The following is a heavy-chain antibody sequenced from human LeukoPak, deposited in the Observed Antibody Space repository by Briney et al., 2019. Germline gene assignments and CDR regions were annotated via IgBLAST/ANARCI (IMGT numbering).Heavy chain of an antibody. CDR3: AREGAFGDRDY. D-gene: IGHD4-17*01. CDR1: GFTFSSYE. Sequence: GGSLRLSCAASGFTFSSYEMNWVRQAPGKGLEWVSYISSSGSSIYYADSVKGRFTISRDNAKNSLYLQMNSLRAEDTAVYYCAREGAFGDRDYWGQGTPVTVSS. V-gene: IGHV3-48*03. J-gene: IGHJ4*02. CDR2: ISSSGSSI.